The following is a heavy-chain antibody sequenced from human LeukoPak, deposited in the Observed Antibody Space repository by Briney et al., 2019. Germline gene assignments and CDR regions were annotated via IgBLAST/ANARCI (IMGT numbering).Heavy chain of an antibody. CDR2: IKQDGSEK. CDR1: GFTFSSYW. D-gene: IGHD6-19*01. Sequence: GGSLRLSCAASGFTFSSYWMSWVRQAPGKGLEWVANIKQDGSEKYYVDSVKGRFTISRDNAKNSLYLQMNSLRAEDTAVYYCARDLGNIAVAVTHFDYWGQGTLATVSS. V-gene: IGHV3-7*01. J-gene: IGHJ4*02. CDR3: ARDLGNIAVAVTHFDY.